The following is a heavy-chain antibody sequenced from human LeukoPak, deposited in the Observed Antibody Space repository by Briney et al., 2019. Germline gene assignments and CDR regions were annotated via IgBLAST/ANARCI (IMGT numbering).Heavy chain of an antibody. CDR2: VNPNSGGT. Sequence: ASVKVSCKASGYXFTGYYIHWVRQAPGQGLEWLGWVNPNSGGTNYAQKLQGRVTMTTDTSTSTAYMELRSLRSDDTAVYYCAKNSGVYSGYYYYYGMDVWGQGTTVTVSS. CDR3: AKNSGVYSGYYYYYGMDV. J-gene: IGHJ6*02. D-gene: IGHD5-12*01. CDR1: GYXFTGYY. V-gene: IGHV1-2*02.